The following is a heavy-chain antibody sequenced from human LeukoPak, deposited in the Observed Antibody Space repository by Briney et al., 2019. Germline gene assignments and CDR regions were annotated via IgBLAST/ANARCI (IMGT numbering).Heavy chain of an antibody. J-gene: IGHJ4*02. V-gene: IGHV3-23*01. Sequence: PGGSLRLSCAASGFTFSSYAMSWVRQAPGKGLEWVSAISGSGGSTYYADSVKGRFTISRDNSKNTLYLQMNSLRAEDTAVYYCARLGSGFGELFIRYWGQGTLVTVSS. CDR3: ARLGSGFGELFIRY. CDR2: ISGSGGST. CDR1: GFTFSSYA. D-gene: IGHD3-10*01.